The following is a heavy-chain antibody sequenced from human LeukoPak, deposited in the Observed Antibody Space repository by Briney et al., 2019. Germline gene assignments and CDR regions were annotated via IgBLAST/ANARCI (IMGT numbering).Heavy chain of an antibody. CDR2: ITSNGGTT. J-gene: IGHJ4*02. CDR3: LKDLTGSGDY. CDR1: GFTFNNYA. V-gene: IGHV3-64D*06. Sequence: GGPLRLSCSASGFTFNNYAMHWVRQAPGKGLEYVSAITSNGGTTYYGDSVRGRFTISRDNSKNTVYLQMSSLRPEDTAVYYCLKDLTGSGDYWGQGTLVTVSS. D-gene: IGHD3-10*01.